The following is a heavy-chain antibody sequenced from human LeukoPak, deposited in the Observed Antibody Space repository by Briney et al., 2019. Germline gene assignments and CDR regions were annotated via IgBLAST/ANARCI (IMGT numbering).Heavy chain of an antibody. CDR2: IIPIFGTA. Sequence: GASVKVSCKASGGTFSSYAISWVRQAPGQGLEWMGGIIPIFGTANYAQKFQGRVTITADKSTSTAYMELSSLRSEDTAVYYCARGYSAAPFDYWGQGTLVTVSS. D-gene: IGHD6-13*01. CDR1: GGTFSSYA. V-gene: IGHV1-69*06. J-gene: IGHJ4*02. CDR3: ARGYSAAPFDY.